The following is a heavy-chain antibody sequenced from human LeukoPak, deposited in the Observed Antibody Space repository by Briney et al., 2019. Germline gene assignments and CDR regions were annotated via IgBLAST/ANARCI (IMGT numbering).Heavy chain of an antibody. D-gene: IGHD1-1*01. CDR1: GFTFSRSA. Sequence: GGSLRLSCAASGFTFSRSAMHWVRQASGKGLEWVGRIRCKANRYVPAYAASVKGRFTISRDDSKNTAYLQMNSLKTEDTAVYYCTRQRLERRLFSPYYYYYYMDVWGKGTTVTVSS. CDR3: TRQRLERRLFSPYYYYYYMDV. CDR2: IRCKANRYVP. J-gene: IGHJ6*03. V-gene: IGHV3-73*01.